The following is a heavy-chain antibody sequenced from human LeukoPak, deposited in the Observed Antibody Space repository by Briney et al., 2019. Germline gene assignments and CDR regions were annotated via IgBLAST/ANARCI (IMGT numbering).Heavy chain of an antibody. J-gene: IGHJ4*02. CDR2: IDQDGSET. CDR1: GFTFSNYW. Sequence: GGSLRLSCAASGFTFSNYWMTWVRQVPGKGLEWVANIDQDGSETNYVDSVKGRFTISRDNARNSVYLQMNSLRPEDAAVYYCAKEQGYCSSTSCYSFDYWGQGTLVSVSS. D-gene: IGHD2-2*01. CDR3: AKEQGYCSSTSCYSFDY. V-gene: IGHV3-7*01.